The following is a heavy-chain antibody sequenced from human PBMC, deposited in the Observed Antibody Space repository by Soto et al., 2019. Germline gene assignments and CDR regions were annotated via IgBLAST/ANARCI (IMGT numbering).Heavy chain of an antibody. CDR1: GFTLTSSS. CDR2: ISAGCGFT. Sequence: GGSLRLSCAFSGFTLTSSSVSLFLEAPGKGLEWVSGISAGCGFTYYADSVKGRFTISRDISKNTLYLKMNGLRVEDTAVYYCGKDMGKWVDKLDYWGQGTLVTVSS. J-gene: IGHJ4*01. CDR3: GKDMGKWVDKLDY. D-gene: IGHD3-16*01. V-gene: IGHV3-23*01.